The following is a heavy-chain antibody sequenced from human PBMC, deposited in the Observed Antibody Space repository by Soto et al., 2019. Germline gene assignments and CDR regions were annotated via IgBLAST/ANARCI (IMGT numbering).Heavy chain of an antibody. CDR2: INPSGGST. CDR3: ARQPLGYCSGGSCYMTLDY. CDR1: GYTFTSYY. Sequence: ASVKVSCKASGYTFTSYYMHWVRQAPGQGLEWMGIINPSGGSTSYAQKFQGRVTMTRDTSTSTVYMELSSLRSEDTAVYYCARQPLGYCSGGSCYMTLDYWGQGTLVTVSS. D-gene: IGHD2-15*01. J-gene: IGHJ4*02. V-gene: IGHV1-46*03.